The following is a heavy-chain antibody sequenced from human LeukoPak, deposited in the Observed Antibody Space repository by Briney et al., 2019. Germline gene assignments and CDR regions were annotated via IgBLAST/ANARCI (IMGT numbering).Heavy chain of an antibody. J-gene: IGHJ6*02. CDR3: ARVGGSNYYYYGMDV. CDR1: GGSISSYY. V-gene: IGHV4-59*01. CDR2: IYYSGST. Sequence: SETLSPTCTVSGGSISSYYWSWIRQPPGKGLEWIGYIYYSGSTNYNPSLKGRVTISVDTSKNQFSLKLSSVTAADTAVYYCARVGGSNYYYYGMDVWGQGTTVTVSS. D-gene: IGHD3-10*01.